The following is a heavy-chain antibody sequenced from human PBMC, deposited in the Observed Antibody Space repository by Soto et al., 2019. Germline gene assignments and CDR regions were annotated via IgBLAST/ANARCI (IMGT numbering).Heavy chain of an antibody. CDR2: INQDGSEN. CDR3: ARELIVGPAEYFQH. J-gene: IGHJ1*01. D-gene: IGHD1-26*01. CDR1: GFTLSSYW. V-gene: IGHV3-7*01. Sequence: PGGSLRLSCAVSGFTLSSYWMSWVRQTPGKGLGWVANINQDGSENYYVDAVKGRFTISRDNAKNSLYLQMDSLRAEDTAVYYCARELIVGPAEYFQHWGQGTLVTVSS.